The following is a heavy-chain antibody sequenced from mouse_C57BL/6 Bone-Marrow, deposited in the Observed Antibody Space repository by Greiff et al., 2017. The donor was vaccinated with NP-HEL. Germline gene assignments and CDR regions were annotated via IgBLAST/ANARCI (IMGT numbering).Heavy chain of an antibody. V-gene: IGHV1-81*01. Sequence: QVQLQQSGAALSRPGASVKLSCKASGYTFTSYGISWVKQRTGQGLEWIGEIYPRSGNTYYNEKFKGKATLTADKSSSTAYMELRSLTSEDSAVYFCARPYGNYGFAYWGQGTLVTVSA. J-gene: IGHJ3*01. CDR1: GYTFTSYG. CDR3: ARPYGNYGFAY. D-gene: IGHD2-1*01. CDR2: IYPRSGNT.